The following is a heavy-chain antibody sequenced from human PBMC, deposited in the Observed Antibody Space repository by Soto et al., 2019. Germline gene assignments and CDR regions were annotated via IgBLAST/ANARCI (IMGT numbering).Heavy chain of an antibody. CDR2: IYYSGST. J-gene: IGHJ5*02. CDR3: ARLSAELWFGESSWWFDP. D-gene: IGHD3-10*01. CDR1: GGSISSYY. V-gene: IGHV4-59*01. Sequence: SETLSLTCTVSGGSISSYYWSWIRQPPGKGLEWIGYIYYSGSTNYNPSLKSRVTISVDTSKNQFSLKLSSVTAADTAVYYCARLSAELWFGESSWWFDPWGQGTLVT.